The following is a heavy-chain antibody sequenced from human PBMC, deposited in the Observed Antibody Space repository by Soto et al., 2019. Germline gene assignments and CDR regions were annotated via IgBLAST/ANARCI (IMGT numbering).Heavy chain of an antibody. V-gene: IGHV1-69*13. Sequence: VKVWCKACGRTLRSYAISWVRQAPGQGLEWMGGIIPIFGTANYAQKFQGRVTITADESTSTAYMELSSLRSEDTAVYYCARGPVVGATSRFDYWGQGPLVTVS. CDR1: GRTLRSYA. D-gene: IGHD1-26*01. CDR2: IIPIFGTA. CDR3: ARGPVVGATSRFDY. J-gene: IGHJ4*02.